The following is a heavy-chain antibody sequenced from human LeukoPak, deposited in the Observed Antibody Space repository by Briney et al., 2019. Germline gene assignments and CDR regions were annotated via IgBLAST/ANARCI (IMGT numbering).Heavy chain of an antibody. CDR3: ARVLRSFLTGYYLGAFDI. J-gene: IGHJ3*02. CDR2: ISYDGSNK. D-gene: IGHD3-9*01. Sequence: GGSLRLSCAASGFTFSSYAMHWVRQAPGKWLEWVAVISYDGSNKYYADSVKGRFTISRDNSKNTLYLQMNSLRAEDTAVYYCARVLRSFLTGYYLGAFDIWGQGTMVTVSS. CDR1: GFTFSSYA. V-gene: IGHV3-30*04.